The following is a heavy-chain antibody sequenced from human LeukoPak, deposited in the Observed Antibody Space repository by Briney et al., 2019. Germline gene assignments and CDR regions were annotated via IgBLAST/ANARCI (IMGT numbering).Heavy chain of an antibody. D-gene: IGHD6-13*01. Sequence: ASVKVSCKASGYTFTDSYMHWVRQEPGQGVEWMGWINPNSGATNYAQKSQGRVSMTRTTSISTAYMEVSRLRTDDTAVYYCARDRGYICNCWGQGTLVTVSS. CDR2: INPNSGAT. CDR3: ARDRGYICNC. J-gene: IGHJ4*02. V-gene: IGHV1-2*02. CDR1: GYTFTDSY.